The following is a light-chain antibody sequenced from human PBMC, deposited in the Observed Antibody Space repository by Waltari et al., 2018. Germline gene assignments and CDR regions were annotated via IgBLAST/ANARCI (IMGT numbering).Light chain of an antibody. Sequence: SYELTQPPSVSVSPGQTASIPCSGDKLGDKYACWYQQKPGQSPVLVIYQDSKRPSGIPYVFFDDKSGNASALTLSGTQAMDEAEGYCQAWDSSTHVVFGGGTKVAVL. CDR2: QDS. CDR1: KLGDKY. CDR3: QAWDSSTHVV. J-gene: IGLJ2*01. V-gene: IGLV3-1*01.